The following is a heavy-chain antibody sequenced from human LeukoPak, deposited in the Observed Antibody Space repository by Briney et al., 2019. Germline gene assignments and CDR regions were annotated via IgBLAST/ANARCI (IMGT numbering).Heavy chain of an antibody. CDR2: ISSSGSTI. J-gene: IGHJ6*04. Sequence: GGSLRLSCAAPGFTFSSYNMNWVRQAPGKGLEWVSYISSSGSTIYYADSVKGRFTISRDNAKNSLYLQMNSLRAEDTAVYYCAELGITMIGGVWGKGTTVTISS. V-gene: IGHV3-48*04. CDR3: AELGITMIGGV. CDR1: GFTFSSYN. D-gene: IGHD3-10*02.